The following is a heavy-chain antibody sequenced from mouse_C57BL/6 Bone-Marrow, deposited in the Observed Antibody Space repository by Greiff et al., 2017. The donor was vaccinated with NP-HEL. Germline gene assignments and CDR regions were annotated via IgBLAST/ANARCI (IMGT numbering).Heavy chain of an antibody. D-gene: IGHD1-1*02. CDR2: IRSKSNNYAT. V-gene: IGHV10-1*01. CDR3: VTLWPPYAMDY. J-gene: IGHJ4*01. CDR1: GFSFNTYA. Sequence: EVMLVESGGGLVQPKGSLKLSCAASGFSFNTYAMNWVRQAPGKGLEWVARIRSKSNNYATYCADSVKDRFTISRDDSESMLYLQMNNLKTEDTAMYYCVTLWPPYAMDYWGQGTSVTVSS.